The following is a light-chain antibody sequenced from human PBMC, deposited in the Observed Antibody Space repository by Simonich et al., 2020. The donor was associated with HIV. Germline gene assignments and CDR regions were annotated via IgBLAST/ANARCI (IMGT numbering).Light chain of an antibody. Sequence: QSALTQPASVSGSPGQSITISCTGTSSDVGSYNLVSWYQQHPDKAPKLMIYEGSKRPSGVLNRFSGSKSGNTASLTISGLQTEDEADYYCCSYTSSSTLVFGGGTKLTVL. V-gene: IGLV2-14*02. CDR3: CSYTSSSTLV. CDR2: EGS. J-gene: IGLJ2*01. CDR1: SSDVGSYNL.